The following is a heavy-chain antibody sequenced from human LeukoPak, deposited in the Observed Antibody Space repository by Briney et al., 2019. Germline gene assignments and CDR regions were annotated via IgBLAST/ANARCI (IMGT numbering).Heavy chain of an antibody. J-gene: IGHJ5*02. V-gene: IGHV1-2*06. CDR3: ARGYCSGGSCYSVENWFDP. CDR1: GYTFTGYY. CDR2: INPNSGGT. Sequence: ASVDVSYKTAGYTFTGYYMFWVRQAPGQGLEWMERINPNSGGTNYAQKFQGSVTMNRDTSISTAYRELSSLISDDTPVYYCARGYCSGGSCYSVENWFDPCGQGTMVSVSS. D-gene: IGHD2-15*01.